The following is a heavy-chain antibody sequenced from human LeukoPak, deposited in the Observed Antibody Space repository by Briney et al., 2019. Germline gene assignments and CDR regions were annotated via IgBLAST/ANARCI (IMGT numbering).Heavy chain of an antibody. CDR1: GFTFSSYA. J-gene: IGHJ5*02. V-gene: IGHV3-23*01. Sequence: GGSLRLSCAASGFTFSSYAMSWVRQAPGKGLEWVSAISCSGGSTYYADSVKGRFTICRDNSKNTLYLQMNSLRAEDTAVYYCAGPGIAADGWFDPWGQGTLVTVSS. CDR2: ISCSGGST. CDR3: AGPGIAADGWFDP. D-gene: IGHD6-13*01.